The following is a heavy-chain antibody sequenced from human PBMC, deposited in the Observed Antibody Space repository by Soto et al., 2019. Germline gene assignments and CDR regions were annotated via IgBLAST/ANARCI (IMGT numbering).Heavy chain of an antibody. J-gene: IGHJ5*02. CDR2: IYYSGST. CDR1: GGSISSGDYY. D-gene: IGHD3-22*01. V-gene: IGHV4-30-4*01. Sequence: QVQLQESGPGLVKPSQTLSLTCTVSGGSISSGDYYWSWIRQPPGKGLEWIGYIYYSGSTYYNPSLKSRVTISGDTSKNQFSLKLSSVTAADTAVYYCARERGEWSSGYYGPWVSWGQGTLVTVSS. CDR3: ARERGEWSSGYYGPWVS.